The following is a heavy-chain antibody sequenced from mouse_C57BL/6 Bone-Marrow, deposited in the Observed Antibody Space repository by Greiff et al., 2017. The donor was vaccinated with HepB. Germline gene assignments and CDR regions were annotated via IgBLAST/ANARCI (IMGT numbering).Heavy chain of an antibody. CDR3: ARPLYYSNSWYFDV. Sequence: EVQLVESGGGLVKPGGSLKLSCAASGFTFSDYGMHWVRQAPEKGLEWVAYISSGSSTIYYADTVKGRFTISRDNAKNTLFLQMTSLRSEDTAMYYCARPLYYSNSWYFDVWGTGTTVTVSS. V-gene: IGHV5-17*01. J-gene: IGHJ1*03. CDR1: GFTFSDYG. D-gene: IGHD2-5*01. CDR2: ISSGSSTI.